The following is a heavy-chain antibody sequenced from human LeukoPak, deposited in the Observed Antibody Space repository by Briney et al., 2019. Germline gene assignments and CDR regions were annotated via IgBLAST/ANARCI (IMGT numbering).Heavy chain of an antibody. J-gene: IGHJ4*02. D-gene: IGHD1-1*01. CDR3: ARDHNYAFDD. Sequence: GGSLRLSCTASGFPFIEYSMNWVRQAPGKGLEWISYIGIDSGNTKYADSVRGRFTISTDKAKNSLYLQMNSLRVEDTAVYYCARDHNYAFDDWGQGTLVSVAS. V-gene: IGHV3-48*01. CDR1: GFPFIEYS. CDR2: IGIDSGNT.